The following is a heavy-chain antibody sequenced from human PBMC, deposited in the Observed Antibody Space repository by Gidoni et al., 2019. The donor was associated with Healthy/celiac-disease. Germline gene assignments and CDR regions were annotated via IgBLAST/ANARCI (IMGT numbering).Heavy chain of an antibody. V-gene: IGHV4-39*01. D-gene: IGHD2-21*01. Sequence: QLQLQESGPGLVKPAETLYLPCTVSVVSISSSSYSWGWIRQPPGKGLEWIGSIYYSGSTYYNPSLKGRVTISVATSQNPFSLKLSSVTAAATAVYYCARHNRYSSAFDIWGQGTMVTVSS. J-gene: IGHJ3*02. CDR1: VVSISSSSYS. CDR3: ARHNRYSSAFDI. CDR2: IYYSGST.